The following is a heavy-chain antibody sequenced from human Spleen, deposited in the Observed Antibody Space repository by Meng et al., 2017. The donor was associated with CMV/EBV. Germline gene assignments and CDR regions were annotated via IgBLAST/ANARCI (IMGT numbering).Heavy chain of an antibody. V-gene: IGHV3-23*03. D-gene: IGHD6-6*01. CDR2: IYSGGSDT. J-gene: IGHJ6*02. Sequence: GESLKISCAASGFTFNNYAMSWVRQAPGEGLEWVSIIYSGGSDTYYADSVKGRFTISRDNSKNTLYLQMNSLRVEDTAVYYCANDLMDRGSSSVWGQGTTVTVSS. CDR3: ANDLMDRGSSSV. CDR1: GFTFNNYA.